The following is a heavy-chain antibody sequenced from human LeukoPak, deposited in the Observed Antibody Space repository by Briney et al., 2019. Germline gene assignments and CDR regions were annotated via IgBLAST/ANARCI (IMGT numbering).Heavy chain of an antibody. Sequence: GGSLRLSCAASGFNVSSNYMSWVRQAPGKGLEWVAVIHSGGRTYYADSVKGRFTISRDNSKITLYLQMSSLRAEDTALYRCARIGGSGSYYNPPGYWGQGTLVTVSS. D-gene: IGHD3-10*01. J-gene: IGHJ4*02. CDR2: IHSGGRT. CDR1: GFNVSSNY. CDR3: ARIGGSGSYYNPPGY. V-gene: IGHV3-53*01.